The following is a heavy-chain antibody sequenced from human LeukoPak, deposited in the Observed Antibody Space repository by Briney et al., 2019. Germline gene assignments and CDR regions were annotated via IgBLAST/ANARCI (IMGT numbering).Heavy chain of an antibody. CDR3: AKDARSFDWLYDH. V-gene: IGHV3-30*02. CDR1: GFAFSTYG. CDR2: IRSDGSHD. D-gene: IGHD3-9*01. J-gene: IGHJ4*02. Sequence: GGSLRLSCVTSGFAFSTYGMHWVRQAPGKGLEWVAYIRSDGSHDSYADSVTGRFTITRDNSKNTLYLQMNSLRIEDTSMYYCAKDARSFDWLYDHWGQGILVTVSS.